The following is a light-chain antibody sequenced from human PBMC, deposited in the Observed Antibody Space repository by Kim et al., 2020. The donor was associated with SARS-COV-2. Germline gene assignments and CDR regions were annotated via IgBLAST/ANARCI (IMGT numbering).Light chain of an antibody. CDR1: SSDVGGYTY. CDR2: DVS. J-gene: IGLJ1*01. V-gene: IGLV2-14*03. CDR3: SSYTSSSTYV. Sequence: QSSTFAEPEPSSDVGGYTYAAWYQQHPGKPPNLMIYDVSNRPSGVSNRFSGSKSGNTASLTISGLQAEDEADYYCSSYTSSSTYVFGTGTKVT.